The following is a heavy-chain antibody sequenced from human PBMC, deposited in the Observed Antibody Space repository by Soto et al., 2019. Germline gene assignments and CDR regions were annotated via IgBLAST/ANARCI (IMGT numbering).Heavy chain of an antibody. CDR2: INPSGGST. Sequence: ASVKVSCKASGYTSTSYYMHWVRQAPGQGLEWMGIINPSGGSTSYAQKFQGRVTMTRDTSTSTVYMELSSLRSEDTAVYYCAYSSSWYYGMDVWGQGTTVTVSS. CDR3: AYSSSWYYGMDV. CDR1: GYTSTSYY. V-gene: IGHV1-46*01. J-gene: IGHJ6*02. D-gene: IGHD6-13*01.